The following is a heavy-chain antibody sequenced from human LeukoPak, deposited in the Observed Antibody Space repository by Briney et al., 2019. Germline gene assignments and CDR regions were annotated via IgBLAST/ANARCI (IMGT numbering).Heavy chain of an antibody. CDR3: ARAVLLWFGESYYGMDV. CDR1: GFTFSSYW. J-gene: IGHJ6*02. CDR2: IKQDGSEK. V-gene: IGHV3-7*04. Sequence: GGSLRLSCAASGFTFSSYWMSWVRQAPGKGLEWVANIKQDGSEKYYVDSVKGRFTISRDNSKNTLYLQMGSLRAEDMAVYYCARAVLLWFGESYYGMDVWGQGTTVTVSS. D-gene: IGHD3-10*01.